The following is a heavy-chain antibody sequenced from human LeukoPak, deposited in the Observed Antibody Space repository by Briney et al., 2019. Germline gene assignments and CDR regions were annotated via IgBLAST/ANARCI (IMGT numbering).Heavy chain of an antibody. D-gene: IGHD6-13*01. V-gene: IGHV3-23*01. Sequence: GGSLRLSCAASGFTFSSYTMRWVRQAPGKGLEWVSSISGSGGSTYYSDPVKGRFTSSRDNSKNTLYLQMNSLRVEDTAVYYCATSSTWQTMNFDYWGQGTLVTVSS. CDR3: ATSSTWQTMNFDY. J-gene: IGHJ4*02. CDR1: GFTFSSYT. CDR2: ISGSGGST.